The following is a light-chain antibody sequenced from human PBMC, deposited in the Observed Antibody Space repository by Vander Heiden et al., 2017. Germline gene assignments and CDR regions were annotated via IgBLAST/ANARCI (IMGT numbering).Light chain of an antibody. CDR3: QQNDNWPPIT. Sequence: EIVMTQSPATLSVSPGERATLSCRTSHSVSTFLAWYQQRPGQAPRLLIYGASTRATGIPARFSGSGYGTEFTLTISSLQSEDFAVYYCQQNDNWPPITFGQGTQMEIK. J-gene: IGKJ5*01. CDR1: HSVSTF. V-gene: IGKV3-15*01. CDR2: GAS.